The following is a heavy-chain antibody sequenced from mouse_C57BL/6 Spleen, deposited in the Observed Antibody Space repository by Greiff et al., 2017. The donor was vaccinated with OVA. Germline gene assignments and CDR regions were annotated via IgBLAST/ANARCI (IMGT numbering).Heavy chain of an antibody. CDR3: TRDRGDGYYDY. Sequence: EVQGVESGEGLVKPGGSLKLSCAASGFTFSSYAMSWVRQTPEKRLEWVAYISSGGDYIYYADTVKGRFTISRDNARNTLYLQMSSLKSEDTAMYYCTRDRGDGYYDYWGQGTTLTVSS. CDR1: GFTFSSYA. D-gene: IGHD2-3*01. V-gene: IGHV5-9-1*02. J-gene: IGHJ2*01. CDR2: ISSGGDYI.